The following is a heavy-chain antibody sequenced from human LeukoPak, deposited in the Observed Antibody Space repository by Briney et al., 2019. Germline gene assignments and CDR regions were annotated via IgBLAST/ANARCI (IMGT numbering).Heavy chain of an antibody. CDR3: VRGLRGNYDY. V-gene: IGHV3-23*01. CDR1: GFTLSDYA. CDR2: ISSSGNT. D-gene: IGHD1-7*01. Sequence: GGSLQLSCAASGFTLSDYAMAWVRQAPGKGLEWVSSISSSGNTYYADSVKGRFTISRDNSKNTLYLQMNSLRAEDTAVYYCVRGLRGNYDYWGQGTLVTVSS. J-gene: IGHJ4*02.